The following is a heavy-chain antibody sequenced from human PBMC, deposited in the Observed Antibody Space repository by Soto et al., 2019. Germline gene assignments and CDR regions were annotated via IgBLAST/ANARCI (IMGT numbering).Heavy chain of an antibody. D-gene: IGHD6-6*01. Sequence: QVQLLQSGAEVKKPGASVKVSCKASGYTFTNYGITLVRQAPGQGLEWLGWISAYNGNTHYTQRLQARVTMTKDTSASTAYTELRGLRAHGTAVYYFARGLKLVGSFYSSRDVWGTGTTVTVSS. CDR2: ISAYNGNT. V-gene: IGHV1-18*01. CDR1: GYTFTNYG. CDR3: ARGLKLVGSFYSSRDV. J-gene: IGHJ6*03.